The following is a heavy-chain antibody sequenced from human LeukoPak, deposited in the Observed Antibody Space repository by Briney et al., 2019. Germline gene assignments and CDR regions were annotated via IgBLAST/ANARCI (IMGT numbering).Heavy chain of an antibody. CDR3: AKDPIGYYGSGSYFY. J-gene: IGHJ4*02. V-gene: IGHV3-30*02. CDR1: GFTFSSYG. D-gene: IGHD3-10*01. Sequence: PGESLRLSCAASGFTFSSYGMHWVRQAPGKGLEWVAFIRYDGSNKYYADSVKGRFTISRDNSKNTLYLQMNSLRAEDTAVYYCAKDPIGYYGSGSYFYWGQGTLVTVSS. CDR2: IRYDGSNK.